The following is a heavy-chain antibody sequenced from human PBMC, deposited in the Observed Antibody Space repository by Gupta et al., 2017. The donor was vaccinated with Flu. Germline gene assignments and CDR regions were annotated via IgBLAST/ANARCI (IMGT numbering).Heavy chain of an antibody. CDR1: EVSFCRYA. Sequence: EVQLFESRVGLVLPWGFLRLSCPACEVSFCRYAMCRVHKDPGTGPEWVEASSGSVGSTDDEDSANRRFAISRDNSKNKLYLQMNSLRVEDTAVYYWEKEPRLARPYYFDYWGQGTLVTVSS. CDR2: SSGSVGST. D-gene: IGHD6-19*01. V-gene: IGHV3-23*01. CDR3: EKEPRLARPYYFDY. J-gene: IGHJ4*02.